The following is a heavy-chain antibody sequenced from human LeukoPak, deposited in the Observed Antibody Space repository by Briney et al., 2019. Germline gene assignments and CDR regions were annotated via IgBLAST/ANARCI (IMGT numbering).Heavy chain of an antibody. Sequence: ASVKVSCKASGGTHSSYAISWVRQAPGQGLEWMGRIIPIFGTSIYAQRFQGRLTITTDESTTTAYMELRSLRSEDTAVYYCARGDYFDSSAYCGMIFDYWGQGTLVTVSS. D-gene: IGHD3-22*01. CDR1: GGTHSSYA. CDR2: IIPIFGTS. V-gene: IGHV1-69*05. J-gene: IGHJ4*02. CDR3: ARGDYFDSSAYCGMIFDY.